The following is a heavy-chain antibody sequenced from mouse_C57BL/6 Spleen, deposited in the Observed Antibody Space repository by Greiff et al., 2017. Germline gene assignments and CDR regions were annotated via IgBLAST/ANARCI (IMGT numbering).Heavy chain of an antibody. D-gene: IGHD2-12*01. CDR3: ARNDRTHVLYAMDY. V-gene: IGHV1-64*01. J-gene: IGHJ4*01. CDR2: IHPNSGST. Sequence: VQLRQPGAELVKPGASVKLSCKASGYTFTSYWMHWVKQRPGQGLEWIGMIHPNSGSTNYNEKFKSKATLTVDKSSSTAYMQLSSLTSEDSAVYYCARNDRTHVLYAMDYWGQGTSVTVSS. CDR1: GYTFTSYW.